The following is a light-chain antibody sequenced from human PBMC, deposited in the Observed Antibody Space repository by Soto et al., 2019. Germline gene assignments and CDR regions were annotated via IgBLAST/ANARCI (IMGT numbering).Light chain of an antibody. V-gene: IGLV2-8*01. CDR1: SSDVGGYNY. CDR3: SSYAGSNNLV. CDR2: EVN. J-gene: IGLJ3*02. Sequence: QSALTQPPSASGSPGQSVTISCTGTSSDVGGYNYVSWYQQHPRKAPKLMIYEVNKRPSGVPDRFSGSKSGNTASLTVSGLQAEDEGDYYCSSYAGSNNLVVGVGTKLTVL.